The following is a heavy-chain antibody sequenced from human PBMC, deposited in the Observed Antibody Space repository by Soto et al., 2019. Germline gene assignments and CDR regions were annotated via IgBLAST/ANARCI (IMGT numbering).Heavy chain of an antibody. D-gene: IGHD6-13*01. V-gene: IGHV5-10-1*01. CDR3: ARIKAAAGTYYYYGMDV. CDR2: IDPSDSYT. CDR1: GYSFTSYW. J-gene: IGHJ6*02. Sequence: GESLKISCKGSGYSFTSYWISWVRQMPGKGLEWMGRIDPSDSYTNYSPSFQGHVTISADKSISTAYLQWSSLKASDTAMYYCARIKAAAGTYYYYGMDVWGQGTTVTVSS.